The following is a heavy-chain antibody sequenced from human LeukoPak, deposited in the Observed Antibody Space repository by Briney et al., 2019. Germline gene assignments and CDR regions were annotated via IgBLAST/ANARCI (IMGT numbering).Heavy chain of an antibody. D-gene: IGHD3-22*01. CDR3: AKDGHYYDSSGYPPH. CDR1: GFTFSSYS. V-gene: IGHV3-23*01. CDR2: ISGSGGST. J-gene: IGHJ4*02. Sequence: GGSLRLSCAASGFTFSSYSMNWVRQAPGKGLEWVSAISGSGGSTYYADSVKGRFTISRDNSKNTLYLQMNSLRAEDTAVYYCAKDGHYYDSSGYPPHWGQGTLVTVSS.